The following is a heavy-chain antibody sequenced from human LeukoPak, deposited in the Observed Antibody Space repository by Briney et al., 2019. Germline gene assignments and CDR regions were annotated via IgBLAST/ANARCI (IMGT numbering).Heavy chain of an antibody. CDR3: AREYYGSGSRTFDY. CDR1: GFTFSSYA. Sequence: GGSLRLSCAVSGFTFSSYAMAWVRQTPGKGLHWVSTISVSGDDFFYADSVKGRFTISRDNSKNTLYLQMNSLRAEDTALYYCAREYYGSGSRTFDYWGQGTLVTVSS. CDR2: ISVSGDDF. V-gene: IGHV3-23*01. D-gene: IGHD3-10*01. J-gene: IGHJ4*02.